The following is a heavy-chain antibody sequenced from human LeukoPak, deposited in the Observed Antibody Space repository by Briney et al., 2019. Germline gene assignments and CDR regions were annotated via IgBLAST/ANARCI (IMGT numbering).Heavy chain of an antibody. J-gene: IGHJ3*02. CDR1: GGSFSGYY. CDR2: INHSGST. Sequence: SETLSLTCAVYGGSFSGYYWSWIRQPPGKGLEWIGEINHSGSTNYNPSLKSRVTISVDTSKNQFSLKLSSVTAADTAVYYCARGGFSGYKDAFDIWGQGTMVTVSS. CDR3: ARGGFSGYKDAFDI. V-gene: IGHV4-34*01. D-gene: IGHD5-12*01.